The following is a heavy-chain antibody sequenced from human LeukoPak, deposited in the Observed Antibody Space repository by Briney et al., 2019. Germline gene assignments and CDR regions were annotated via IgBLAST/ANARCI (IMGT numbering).Heavy chain of an antibody. D-gene: IGHD3-22*01. CDR1: GYTFTGYY. J-gene: IGHJ4*02. CDR3: ATTYYYDSSGYRTFDY. V-gene: IGHV1-2*02. Sequence: ASVKVSCKASGYTFTGYYMHWVRQAPGQGLEWMGWINPNNGGTNYAQKFQGRVTMTRDTSISTAYMELSRLGSDDTAVYYCATTYYYDSSGYRTFDYWGQGTLVTVSS. CDR2: INPNNGGT.